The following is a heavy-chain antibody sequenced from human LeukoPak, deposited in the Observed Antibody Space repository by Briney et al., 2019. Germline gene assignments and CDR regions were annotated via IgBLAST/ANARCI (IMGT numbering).Heavy chain of an antibody. Sequence: GGSLRLSCTASGSTFGDYAMSWFRQAPGKGLEWVGFIRSKAYGGTTEYAASVKGRFTISRDDSKSIAYLQMNSLKTEDTAVYYCTRDGVEQQLVLGYWGQGTLVTVSS. CDR3: TRDGVEQQLVLGY. CDR2: IRSKAYGGTT. CDR1: GSTFGDYA. J-gene: IGHJ4*02. D-gene: IGHD6-13*01. V-gene: IGHV3-49*03.